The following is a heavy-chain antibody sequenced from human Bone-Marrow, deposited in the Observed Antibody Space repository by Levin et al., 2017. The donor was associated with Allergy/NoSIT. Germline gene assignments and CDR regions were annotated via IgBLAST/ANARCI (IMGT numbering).Heavy chain of an antibody. J-gene: IGHJ6*03. CDR2: MHYSGSA. V-gene: IGHV4-59*11. CDR3: ARELQVRNPYYHYYMDV. CDR1: GGSISSHY. Sequence: SETLSLTCTVSGGSISSHYWSWIRQPPGKGLEWIGYMHYSGSANYNRSLESRVTISVGTSKNQFSLKLSSVTAADTAVYYCARELQVRNPYYHYYMDVWGKGTTVTVSS. D-gene: IGHD1-14*01.